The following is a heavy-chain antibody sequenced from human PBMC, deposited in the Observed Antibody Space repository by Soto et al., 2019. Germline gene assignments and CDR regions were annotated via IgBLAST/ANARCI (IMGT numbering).Heavy chain of an antibody. CDR1: VYSISIGYY. J-gene: IGHJ4*02. CDR2: IYHSGST. CDR3: ARRSESSYSSGHYYSPL. Sequence: SETLCITCAFSVYSISIGYYVGCIRQPPGKGLEWIGSIYHSGSTDYNPSRKSRVTISVDTSKNQFSLKLSSVTAADTAVYYCARRSESSYSSGHYYSPLWGQGTMVTVSS. D-gene: IGHD3-22*01. V-gene: IGHV4-38-2*01.